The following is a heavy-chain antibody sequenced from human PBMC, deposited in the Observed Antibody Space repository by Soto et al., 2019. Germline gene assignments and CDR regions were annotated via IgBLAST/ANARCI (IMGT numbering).Heavy chain of an antibody. Sequence: QVQLQESGPGLVKPSETLSLTCTVSGGSVSSGSNYWSWIRQPPGKGLEWIGYIYYSGSTNYNPSLKSRVTISVDTSKNQFSLKLSSVTAADTAVYYCARISGYSYGLPPYFDYWGQGTLVTVSS. CDR1: GGSVSSGSNY. J-gene: IGHJ4*02. D-gene: IGHD5-18*01. CDR3: ARISGYSYGLPPYFDY. CDR2: IYYSGST. V-gene: IGHV4-61*01.